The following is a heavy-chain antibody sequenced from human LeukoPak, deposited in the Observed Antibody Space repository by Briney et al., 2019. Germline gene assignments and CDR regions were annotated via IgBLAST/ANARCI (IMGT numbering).Heavy chain of an antibody. D-gene: IGHD2-8*01. CDR3: AKDGVPLIRAAAELGDY. CDR2: IYYSGST. Sequence: MASETLSLTCTVSGGSISSSSYYWGWIRQPPGKGLEWIGSIYYSGSTYYNPSLKSRVTISVDTSKNQFSLKLSSVTAADTAVYYCAKDGVPLIRAAAELGDYWGQGTLVTVSS. J-gene: IGHJ4*02. V-gene: IGHV4-39*02. CDR1: GGSISSSSYY.